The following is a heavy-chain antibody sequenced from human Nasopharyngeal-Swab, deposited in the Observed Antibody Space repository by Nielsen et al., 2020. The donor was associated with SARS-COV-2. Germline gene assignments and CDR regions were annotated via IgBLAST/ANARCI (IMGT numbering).Heavy chain of an antibody. D-gene: IGHD3-22*01. CDR2: VIPMSRTA. Sequence: SVKVSCKASGDTFTKYTFSWVRQAPGLGLEWMGGVIPMSRTANYAQKFQGRVTITADASTSTTYMELSSLRSEDTAVYYCARSHGYYFDSSNFHPGDWGQGTLVTVSS. V-gene: IGHV1-69*13. CDR3: ARSHGYYFDSSNFHPGD. CDR1: GDTFTKYT. J-gene: IGHJ1*01.